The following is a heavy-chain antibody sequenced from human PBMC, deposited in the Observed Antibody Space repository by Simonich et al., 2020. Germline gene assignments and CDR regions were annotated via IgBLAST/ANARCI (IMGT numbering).Heavy chain of an antibody. J-gene: IGHJ3*02. D-gene: IGHD7-27*01. Sequence: QVQLVQSGAEVKKPWASVNVSCKASGYTFTGYYMHWVRQAPGQGLSWIGWINPNRVGTHYAQKFQGRVTMTRDTSISTAYMELSRLRSDDTAVYYCARGRLTGDKGAFDIWGQGTMVTVSS. CDR3: ARGRLTGDKGAFDI. CDR2: INPNRVGT. V-gene: IGHV1-2*02. CDR1: GYTFTGYY.